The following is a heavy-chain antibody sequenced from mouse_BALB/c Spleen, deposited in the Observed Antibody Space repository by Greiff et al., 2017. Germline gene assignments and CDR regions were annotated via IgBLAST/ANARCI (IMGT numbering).Heavy chain of an antibody. Sequence: EVQLVESGGGLVKPGGSLKLSCAASGFTFSSYAMSWVRQTPEKRLEWVASISSGGSTYYPDSVKGRFTISRDNARNILYLQMSSLRSEDTAMYYCARLGLYYFDYWGQGTTLTVSS. CDR2: ISSGGST. V-gene: IGHV5-6-5*01. J-gene: IGHJ2*01. CDR1: GFTFSSYA. CDR3: ARLGLYYFDY.